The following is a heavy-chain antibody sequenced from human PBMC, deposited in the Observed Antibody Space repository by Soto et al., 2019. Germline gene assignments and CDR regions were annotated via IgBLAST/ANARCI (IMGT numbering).Heavy chain of an antibody. CDR1: GFTFDDYA. CDR3: AKDHYDILTGPMDV. CDR2: INWNSRSI. V-gene: IGHV3-9*01. Sequence: EVQLVEPGGGLVQPGRSLRLSCAASGFTFDDYAIHWVRQAPGKGLEWVSGINWNSRSIGYADSVKGRFTISRDNAKNSLYLQMNSLRVEDTALYYCAKDHYDILTGPMDVWGKGTTVTVSS. J-gene: IGHJ6*03. D-gene: IGHD3-9*01.